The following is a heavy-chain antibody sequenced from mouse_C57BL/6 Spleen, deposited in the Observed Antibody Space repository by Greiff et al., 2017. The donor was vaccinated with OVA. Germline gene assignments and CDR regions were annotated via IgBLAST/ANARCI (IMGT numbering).Heavy chain of an antibody. CDR2: INPGSGGT. CDR3: ARRAEGYGAWLAY. D-gene: IGHD2-14*01. CDR1: GYAFTNSL. V-gene: IGHV1-54*01. Sequence: VKLMESGAELVRPGTSVKVSCKASGYAFTNSLIEWVKQRPGQGLEWIGVINPGSGGTNYNEKFKGKATLTADKSSSTAYMQLSSLTSEDAAVYFCARRAEGYGAWLAYWGQGTLVTVSA. J-gene: IGHJ3*01.